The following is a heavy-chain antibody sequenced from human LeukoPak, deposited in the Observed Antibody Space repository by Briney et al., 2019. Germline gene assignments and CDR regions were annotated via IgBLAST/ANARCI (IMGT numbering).Heavy chain of an antibody. CDR3: VKDSLGYSYGYYFDY. V-gene: IGHV3-7*01. J-gene: IGHJ4*02. CDR2: IKQDGSEK. CDR1: GFTFSNYW. D-gene: IGHD5-18*01. Sequence: GGSLRLSCATSGFTFSNYWMAWVRQAPGKGLEWMGNIKQDGSEKCYVDSVKGRFTFTRDNAKKSAYLQMNSLRAEDTAVYYCVKDSLGYSYGYYFDYWGQGTLVTVSS.